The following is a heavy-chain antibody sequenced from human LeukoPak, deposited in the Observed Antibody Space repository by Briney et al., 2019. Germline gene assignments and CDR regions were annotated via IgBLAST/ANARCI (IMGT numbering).Heavy chain of an antibody. CDR3: ARSGYSSSWSWFDP. Sequence: KPSETLSLTCAVSGYSISSGYYWGWIRQPPGKGLEWIGSIYHSGSTYYNPPLKSRVTISVDTSKNQFSLKLSSVTAADTAVCYCARSGYSSSWSWFDPWGQGTLVTVSS. D-gene: IGHD6-13*01. CDR2: IYHSGST. CDR1: GYSISSGYY. V-gene: IGHV4-38-2*01. J-gene: IGHJ5*02.